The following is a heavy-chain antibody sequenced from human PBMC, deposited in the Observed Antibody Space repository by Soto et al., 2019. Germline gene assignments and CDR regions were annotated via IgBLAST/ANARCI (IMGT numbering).Heavy chain of an antibody. J-gene: IGHJ4*02. V-gene: IGHV3-23*01. Sequence: GGSLRLSCAASGFTFSTYAMNWVRQAPGKGLEWVSAVSTTGANTYYADSVKGRFTISRDNSKNMLYLQMNSLTAEDTALYYCAKDKRILTGYYGPSVWGQGTLVTV. CDR3: AKDKRILTGYYGPSV. CDR2: VSTTGANT. CDR1: GFTFSTYA. D-gene: IGHD3-9*01.